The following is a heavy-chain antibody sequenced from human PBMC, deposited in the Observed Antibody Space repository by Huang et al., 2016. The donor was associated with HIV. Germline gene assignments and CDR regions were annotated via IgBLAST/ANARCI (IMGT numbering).Heavy chain of an antibody. CDR2: KRQDGSEK. CDR1: TVTFTAYW. J-gene: IGHJ6*02. CDR3: VTKASAMDV. V-gene: IGHV3-7*01. D-gene: IGHD2-8*01. Sequence: LVESGGGLVQPGGSLRLSCGGSTVTFTAYWLTWVRQPPGQGREWGDSKRQDGSEKFYLYSVKGRFNISRDNGKKLLFLEMTSLQVDDTATYFCVTKASAMDVWGQGTTVIVSS.